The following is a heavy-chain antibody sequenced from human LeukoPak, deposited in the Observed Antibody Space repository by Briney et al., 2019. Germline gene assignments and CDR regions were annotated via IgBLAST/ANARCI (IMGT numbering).Heavy chain of an antibody. V-gene: IGHV4-4*07. CDR2: IYTSGSA. D-gene: IGHD1-26*01. J-gene: IGHJ5*02. CDR3: AAEPGPRDNWFDP. CDR1: GDSISVYY. Sequence: SETLSLTCTVSGDSISVYYWTWIQQPAGKGLEWIGRIYTSGSANYNPSLKSRVTMSVDTSKNQFSLRLSSVTAADTAVYYCAAEPGPRDNWFDPWGQGTLVTVSS.